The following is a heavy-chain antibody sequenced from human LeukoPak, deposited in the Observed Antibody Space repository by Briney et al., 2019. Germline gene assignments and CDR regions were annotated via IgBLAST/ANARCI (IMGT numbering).Heavy chain of an antibody. Sequence: ASVKVSCKASGYTFTGYYMHWVRQAPGQGLAWMGWINPNSGGTNYAQKFQGRVTMTRDTSIRTAYMELSRLRSDDTAVYYCARDQHSSSWYIDYWGQGTLVTVSS. D-gene: IGHD6-13*01. V-gene: IGHV1-2*02. CDR3: ARDQHSSSWYIDY. J-gene: IGHJ4*02. CDR2: INPNSGGT. CDR1: GYTFTGYY.